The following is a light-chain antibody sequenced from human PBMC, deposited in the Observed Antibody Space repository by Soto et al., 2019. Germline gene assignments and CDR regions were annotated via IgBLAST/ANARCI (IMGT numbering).Light chain of an antibody. Sequence: DIQMTQSPSTLSASVGDRVTITCRASQSISSWLAWYQQKPGKAPKLLIYDASSLESGVPSRFSGSGSRTEFTLTISSLQPDDFATYSCQQYNSYSPLTFGQGTKVEIK. CDR3: QQYNSYSPLT. V-gene: IGKV1-5*01. CDR2: DAS. J-gene: IGKJ1*01. CDR1: QSISSW.